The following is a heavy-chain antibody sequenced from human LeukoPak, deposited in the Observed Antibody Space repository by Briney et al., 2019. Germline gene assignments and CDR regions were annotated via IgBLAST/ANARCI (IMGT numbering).Heavy chain of an antibody. CDR3: ANPGRVSGSYNPFDY. D-gene: IGHD3-10*01. Sequence: GSLRFSCAASGPTFSSYVMSWVRQTPGKGLEWVSAISGSGDTTSYADSVKGRFTISRDNSKNTLYLQMNSLRAEDTAVYYCANPGRVSGSYNPFDYWGQGTLVTVSS. CDR2: ISGSGDTT. J-gene: IGHJ4*02. V-gene: IGHV3-23*01. CDR1: GPTFSSYV.